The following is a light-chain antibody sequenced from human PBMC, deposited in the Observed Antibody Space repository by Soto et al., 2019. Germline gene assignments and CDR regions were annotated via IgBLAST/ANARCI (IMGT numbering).Light chain of an antibody. Sequence: QSVLTQPPSVSGAPGQKVTISCTGSRSNIGAGYDVHWYQQVPGTAPKLLIYGNNNRPSGVPDRFSGSKSGTSASLAITGLQAEDEGDYYCQSYDTSLSGAVFGGGTQLTVL. CDR2: GNN. CDR3: QSYDTSLSGAV. CDR1: RSNIGAGYD. V-gene: IGLV1-40*01. J-gene: IGLJ3*02.